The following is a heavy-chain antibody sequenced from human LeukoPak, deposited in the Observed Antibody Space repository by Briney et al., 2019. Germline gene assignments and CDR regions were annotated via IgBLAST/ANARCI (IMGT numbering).Heavy chain of an antibody. J-gene: IGHJ4*02. D-gene: IGHD5-12*01. CDR2: ISGSNGDT. V-gene: IGHV1-18*01. CDR3: ARGGQWLYFDY. CDR1: GYGFHDYG. Sequence: GASVKVSCKASGYGFHDYGVTWVRPARGQGREWMALISGSNGDTNYAQKLQGRVTLTTDTSTSTAYMELRSLRSDDTAVYYCARGGQWLYFDYWGQGTLVTVSS.